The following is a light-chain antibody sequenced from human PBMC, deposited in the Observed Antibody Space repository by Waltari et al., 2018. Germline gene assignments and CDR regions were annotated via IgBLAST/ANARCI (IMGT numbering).Light chain of an antibody. V-gene: IGLV2-14*01. Sequence: QSALTQPASVSGSPGQSITISCTGTSSDVGFYDFVSWFQQHPGKAPKVMIYRVNNRPPGFSIRFAGSKSANTASLTSSGLQAEDEADYYCSSYTRRSYWVFGGGTQLTVL. CDR3: SSYTRRSYWV. J-gene: IGLJ3*02. CDR1: SSDVGFYDF. CDR2: RVN.